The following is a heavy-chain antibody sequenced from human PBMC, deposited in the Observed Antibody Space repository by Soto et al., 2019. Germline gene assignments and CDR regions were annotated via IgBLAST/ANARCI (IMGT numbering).Heavy chain of an antibody. CDR3: ARGRGSYYV. CDR2: INHSGST. CDR1: GGSFSGYY. J-gene: IGHJ6*02. V-gene: IGHV4-34*01. Sequence: QVQIQQWGAGLLNPSETLSLTCAVYGGSFSGYYWSWIRQPPGKGLEWIGEINHSGSTNYNPSLKSRVTISVDTSKNQFSLKLSSVTAADTAVYYCARGRGSYYVWGQGTTVTVSS. D-gene: IGHD1-26*01.